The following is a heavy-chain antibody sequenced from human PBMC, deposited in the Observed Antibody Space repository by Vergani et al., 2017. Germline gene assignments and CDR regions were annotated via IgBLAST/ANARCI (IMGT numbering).Heavy chain of an antibody. CDR3: AKGAEWLRLEYYFDY. J-gene: IGHJ4*02. V-gene: IGHV3-21*01. CDR2: ISSSSSYI. Sequence: EVQLVESGGGLVKPGGSLRLSCAASGFTFSSYSMNWVRQAPGKGLEWVSSISSSSSYIYYADSVKGRFTISRDNAKNSLYLQMNSLRAEDTAVYYCAKGAEWLRLEYYFDYWGQGTLVTVSS. CDR1: GFTFSSYS. D-gene: IGHD5-12*01.